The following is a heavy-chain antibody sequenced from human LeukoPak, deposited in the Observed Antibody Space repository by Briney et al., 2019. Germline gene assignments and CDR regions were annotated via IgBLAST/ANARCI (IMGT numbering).Heavy chain of an antibody. D-gene: IGHD5-18*01. CDR2: IYYSGST. Sequence: SETLSLTCTVSGGSISSYYWSWIRQPPGKGLEWIGYIYYSGSTNYNPSLKSRVTISVDTSKNQFSLKLSSVTAADTAVYYCARDIYSSRILGWFDPWGQGTLVTVSS. CDR1: GGSISSYY. J-gene: IGHJ5*02. V-gene: IGHV4-59*01. CDR3: ARDIYSSRILGWFDP.